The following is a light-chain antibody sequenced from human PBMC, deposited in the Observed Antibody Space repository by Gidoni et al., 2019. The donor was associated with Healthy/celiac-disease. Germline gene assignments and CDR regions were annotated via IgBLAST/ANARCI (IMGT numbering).Light chain of an antibody. CDR2: GAS. V-gene: IGKV3-15*01. Sequence: EIVMTQSPATLSVSPGERATLSCRASQSVSSNLAWYQQKPGQAPRLLIYGASTRATGIPARFSGSGSGTEFTLTISSLQSEDCAVYYCQQYNNWPPWTFXQXTKVEIK. CDR1: QSVSSN. J-gene: IGKJ1*01. CDR3: QQYNNWPPWT.